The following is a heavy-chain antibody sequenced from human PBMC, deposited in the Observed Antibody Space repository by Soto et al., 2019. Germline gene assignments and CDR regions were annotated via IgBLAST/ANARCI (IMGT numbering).Heavy chain of an antibody. V-gene: IGHV1-18*01. CDR1: GYTFTSYG. Sequence: ASVKVSCKASGYTFTSYGISWVRQAPGQGLDWMGWISAYNGNTKYAQDLQGRVTMTTDASTSTAYMELRSLRSDDTAVYYCAKFSGGSYNTYYFYYGMDVWGQGTTVTVS. CDR3: AKFSGGSYNTYYFYYGMDV. D-gene: IGHD2-15*01. CDR2: ISAYNGNT. J-gene: IGHJ6*02.